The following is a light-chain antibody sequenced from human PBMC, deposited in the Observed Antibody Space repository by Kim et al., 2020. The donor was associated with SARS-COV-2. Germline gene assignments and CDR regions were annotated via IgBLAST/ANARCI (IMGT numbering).Light chain of an antibody. J-gene: IGLJ3*02. V-gene: IGLV3-9*01. CDR1: NIGSKN. Sequence: SYELTQPLSVSVAVGQTARITCGGNNIGSKNVHWYQQKPGQAPVLVIYRDSNRPSGIPERFSGSNSGNTATLTISRAQAGDEADYYCQVWDSSIWVFGGGTQLTVL. CDR2: RDS. CDR3: QVWDSSIWV.